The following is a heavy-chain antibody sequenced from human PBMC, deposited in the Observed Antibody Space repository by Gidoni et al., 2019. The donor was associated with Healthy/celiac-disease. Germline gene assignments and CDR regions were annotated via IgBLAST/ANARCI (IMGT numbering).Heavy chain of an antibody. D-gene: IGHD2-21*01. CDR2: IYGNDDK. CDR1: GFSLNTSGVG. CDR3: AHSKVVVIDTYYFDY. J-gene: IGHJ4*02. V-gene: IGHV2-5*01. Sequence: QITLKESGPPLVKPTLHPTPTCTFPGFSLNTSGVGVGWIRHPPGKALEGLALIYGNDDKRYSPSLKSRLTITKDTSKNQVVITMTNMDPVDTATYYCAHSKVVVIDTYYFDYWGQGTLVTVSS.